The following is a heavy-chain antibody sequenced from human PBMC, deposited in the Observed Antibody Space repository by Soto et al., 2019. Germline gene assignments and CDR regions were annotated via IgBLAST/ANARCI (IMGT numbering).Heavy chain of an antibody. D-gene: IGHD3-3*01. J-gene: IGHJ6*03. CDR2: ISAYNGNT. CDR3: ARDGRFLECLLETAYYYYYEDV. Sequence: ASVKVSCKASGYTFTSYGISWVRQAPGQGLERMGWISAYNGNTNYAQKLKGRVTMTTHTSTITAYMELRSLRSDDTAVYYCARDGRFLECLLETAYYYYYEDVWGKGTTVTVSS. CDR1: GYTFTSYG. V-gene: IGHV1-18*01.